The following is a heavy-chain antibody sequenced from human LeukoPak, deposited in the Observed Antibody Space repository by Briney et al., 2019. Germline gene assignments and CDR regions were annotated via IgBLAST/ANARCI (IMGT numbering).Heavy chain of an antibody. D-gene: IGHD3-16*01. V-gene: IGHV3-33*01. CDR1: GFTFKSYG. J-gene: IGHJ6*02. CDR2: IWYDGSNK. CDR3: ARALLGAYYYYGMDV. Sequence: PGGSLRLSCAASGFTFKSYGMHRVRQAPGKALEWVALIWYDGSNKYYADSVKGRFTISRDNSNNTLYLQMNSLRAEDTAAYYCARALLGAYYYYGMDVWGQGTTVTVSS.